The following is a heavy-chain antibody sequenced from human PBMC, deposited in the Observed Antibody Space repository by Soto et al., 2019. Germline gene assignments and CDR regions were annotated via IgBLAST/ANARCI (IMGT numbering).Heavy chain of an antibody. V-gene: IGHV3-30-3*01. D-gene: IGHD3-3*01. Sequence: QVHLVESGGGVVQPGRSLRLSCAASGFTFSTFALHWVRQAPGEGLEWVALISHDGRNENYADSVKGRFTISRDNSNNTLYIQMDSLRLEDTGVYYCARDGLPDDFRSGGYWFDPWGQGTQVTVSS. J-gene: IGHJ5*02. CDR2: ISHDGRNE. CDR3: ARDGLPDDFRSGGYWFDP. CDR1: GFTFSTFA.